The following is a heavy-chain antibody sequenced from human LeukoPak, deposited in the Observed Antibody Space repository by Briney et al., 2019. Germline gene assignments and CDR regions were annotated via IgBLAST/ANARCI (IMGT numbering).Heavy chain of an antibody. D-gene: IGHD3-10*01. J-gene: IGHJ6*03. CDR3: AKDYRYYGSGSHMDV. V-gene: IGHV3-30*02. Sequence: GGSLRLSCAASGFTFTNYGMHWVRQAPGKGLEWVAFIRYDGFNKYYADSVKGRFIISRDNSKNTLYLQMDSLRPEDTAVYFCAKDYRYYGSGSHMDVWGKGTTVTISS. CDR1: GFTFTNYG. CDR2: IRYDGFNK.